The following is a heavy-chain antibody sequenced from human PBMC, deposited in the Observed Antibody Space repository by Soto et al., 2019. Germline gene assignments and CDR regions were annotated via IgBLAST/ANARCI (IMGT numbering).Heavy chain of an antibody. CDR3: AKFYGSGSYYTYFAY. V-gene: IGHV3-23*01. J-gene: IGHJ4*02. CDR1: GFTFSSYA. Sequence: GGSLRLSCAASGFTFSSYAMSWVRQAPGKGLEWVSAISGSGGSTYYADSVKGRFTISRDNSKNTLYLQMNSLRAEDTAVYYCAKFYGSGSYYTYFAYWGQGTLVTVSS. CDR2: ISGSGGST. D-gene: IGHD3-10*01.